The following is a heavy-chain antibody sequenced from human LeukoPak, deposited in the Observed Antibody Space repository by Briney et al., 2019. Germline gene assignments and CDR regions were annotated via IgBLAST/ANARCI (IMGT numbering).Heavy chain of an antibody. Sequence: GGSLRLSCAASGVKFNSYGIHWVRQAPGKGLEWVAFIRYDGSNKYYADSVKGRFTISRDNSKNTLYLQMNSLRDEDTARYYCAKHSTSGYCSSTSCYEFDCWGQGTLVTVPS. D-gene: IGHD2-2*01. CDR1: GVKFNSYG. J-gene: IGHJ4*02. CDR3: AKHSTSGYCSSTSCYEFDC. V-gene: IGHV3-30*02. CDR2: IRYDGSNK.